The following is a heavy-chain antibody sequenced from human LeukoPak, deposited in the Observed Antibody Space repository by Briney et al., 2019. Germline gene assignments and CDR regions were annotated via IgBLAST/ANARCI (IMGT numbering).Heavy chain of an antibody. V-gene: IGHV1-3*01. Sequence: ASVKVSCKASGYTFTTHTIHWVRQAPGQRLEWMGWINAGNGNTKYSQEFQDRVTITRDTSASTAYMELRSLRSDDTAVYYCARNFLVEMATQFGDYYYYMDVWGKGTTVTISS. CDR3: ARNFLVEMATQFGDYYYYMDV. D-gene: IGHD5-24*01. CDR2: INAGNGNT. CDR1: GYTFTTHT. J-gene: IGHJ6*03.